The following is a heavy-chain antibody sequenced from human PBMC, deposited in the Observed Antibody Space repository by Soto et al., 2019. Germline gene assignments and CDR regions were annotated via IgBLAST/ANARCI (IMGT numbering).Heavy chain of an antibody. Sequence: QVQLQESGPGLVKPSQTLSLTCTVSGGSISSGGYYWSWIRQHPGKGLEWIGYIYYSGSTNYKPSLKTRVTISVDTSKNQFSLKLSSVTAADTAVNYCARVGGGDCHNAFDIWGQGTMVTVSS. CDR1: GGSISSGGYY. J-gene: IGHJ3*02. V-gene: IGHV4-31*03. D-gene: IGHD2-21*02. CDR2: IYYSGST. CDR3: ARVGGGDCHNAFDI.